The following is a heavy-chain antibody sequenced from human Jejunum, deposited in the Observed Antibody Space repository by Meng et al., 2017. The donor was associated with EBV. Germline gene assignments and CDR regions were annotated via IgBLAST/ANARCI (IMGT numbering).Heavy chain of an antibody. Sequence: QVHLQQGGPGLLRPTDTLSRSCALCGGSFSVYYWRWVRQPPRRGLEYIGEVHFSGITNYTQSLKSRVTMSVDASKIQFSLRLTSVTAADTAVYYCARRTGDYVVGYWGQGTLVTVSS. J-gene: IGHJ4*02. CDR1: GGSFSVYY. D-gene: IGHD2-8*02. CDR2: VHFSGIT. V-gene: IGHV4-34*02. CDR3: ARRTGDYVVGY.